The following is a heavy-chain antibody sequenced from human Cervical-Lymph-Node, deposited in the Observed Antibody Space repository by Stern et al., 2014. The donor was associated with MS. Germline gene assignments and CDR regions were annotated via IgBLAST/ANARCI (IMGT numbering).Heavy chain of an antibody. CDR3: ASPWNDIFQFDH. CDR1: GYTFTSYY. V-gene: IGHV1-46*01. J-gene: IGHJ4*02. CDR2: INPIGGTT. D-gene: IGHD1-1*01. Sequence: QVQLVQSGAEVKKPGASVKVSCKASGYTFTSYYMHWVRQAPGQGLEWMGIINPIGGTTNYAQKFQGRVAMTRDTSTNTVYMELSSLRSEDTAVYYCASPWNDIFQFDHWGQGTLVTVSS.